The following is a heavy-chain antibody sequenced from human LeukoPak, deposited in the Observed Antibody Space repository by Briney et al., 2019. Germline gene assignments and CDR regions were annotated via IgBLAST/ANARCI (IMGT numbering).Heavy chain of an antibody. CDR1: GFTFSSHS. CDR3: ARDSPYYDYVWGSYRYFDY. D-gene: IGHD3-16*02. J-gene: IGHJ4*02. CDR2: IYHSGST. V-gene: IGHV4-4*02. Sequence: PGGSLRLSCAASGFTFSSHSMNWVRQPPGKGLEWIGEIYHSGSTNYNPSLKSRVTISVDKSKNQFSLKLSSVTAADTAVYYCARDSPYYDYVWGSYRYFDYWGQGTLVTVSS.